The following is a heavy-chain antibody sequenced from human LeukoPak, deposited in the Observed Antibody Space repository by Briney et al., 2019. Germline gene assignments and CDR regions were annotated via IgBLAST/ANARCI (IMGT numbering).Heavy chain of an antibody. CDR1: GFTFSSYS. J-gene: IGHJ4*02. Sequence: TGGSLRLSCAVSGFTFSSYSMNWVRQAPGKGLEWVSSISSSSYIYYADSVKGRFTISRDNAKNSLYLQMNSLRAEDTAVYYCARVLIAAAGNWYFDYWGQGTLVTVSS. D-gene: IGHD6-13*01. V-gene: IGHV3-21*01. CDR3: ARVLIAAAGNWYFDY. CDR2: ISSSSYI.